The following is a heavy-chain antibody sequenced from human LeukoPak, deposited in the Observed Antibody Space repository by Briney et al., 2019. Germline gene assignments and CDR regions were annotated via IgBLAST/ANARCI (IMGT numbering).Heavy chain of an antibody. Sequence: SETLSLTCTVSGGSISSGGYYWSWIRQHPGKGLEWIGYIYYSGSTYYNPSLKSRVTISVDTSKNQFSLKLSSVTAADTAVYYCAREGEQLGFDPWGQGTLVTVSS. CDR2: IYYSGST. D-gene: IGHD6-6*01. CDR1: GGSISSGGYY. CDR3: AREGEQLGFDP. J-gene: IGHJ5*02. V-gene: IGHV4-31*03.